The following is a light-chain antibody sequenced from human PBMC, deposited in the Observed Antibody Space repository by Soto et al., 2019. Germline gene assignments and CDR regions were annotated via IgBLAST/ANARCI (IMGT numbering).Light chain of an antibody. CDR1: QNVNTN. V-gene: IGKV3-15*01. CDR3: QQYNNGPYT. Sequence: EIVMTQSPATLSVSPGDRATLSCRASQNVNTNLAWYQHKPGQAPRLLIYGASTRASGIPARFSGSGSGTEFTLTISSLQSEDFAVYYCQQYNNGPYTFGQGTKLEIK. J-gene: IGKJ2*01. CDR2: GAS.